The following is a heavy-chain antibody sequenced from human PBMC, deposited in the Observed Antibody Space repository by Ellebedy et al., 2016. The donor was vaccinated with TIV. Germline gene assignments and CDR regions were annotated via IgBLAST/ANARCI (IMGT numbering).Heavy chain of an antibody. D-gene: IGHD4-23*01. V-gene: IGHV3-48*01. CDR2: ISRSITTI. CDR3: ARDAAGNGGKLDY. J-gene: IGHJ4*02. CDR1: GFTFSSYS. Sequence: PGGSLRLSCAGSGFTFSSYSMNWVRQAPGKGLEWVASISRSITTIYYADSVKGRFTIARDSSKNTLYLQMNSLRAEDTAVYYCARDAAGNGGKLDYWGQGALVTVSS.